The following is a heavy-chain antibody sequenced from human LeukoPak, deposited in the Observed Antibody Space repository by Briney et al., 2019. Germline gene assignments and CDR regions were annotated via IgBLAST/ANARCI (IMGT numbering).Heavy chain of an antibody. D-gene: IGHD4-23*01. CDR1: GGSISSGGYS. V-gene: IGHV4-30-2*01. CDR2: IYHSGST. Sequence: SQTVSLTCAVSGGSISSGGYSWSWIRQPPGKGLEWIGYIYHSGSTYYNPSLKSRVTISVDRSKNQFSLKLSSVTAADTAVYYCASTYGGDYFYYFDYWGQGTLVTVSS. J-gene: IGHJ4*02. CDR3: ASTYGGDYFYYFDY.